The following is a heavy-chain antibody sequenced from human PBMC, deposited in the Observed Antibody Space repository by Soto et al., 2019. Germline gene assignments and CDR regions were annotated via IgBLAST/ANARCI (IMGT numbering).Heavy chain of an antibody. Sequence: GGSLRLSCAASGFTFSSYSMNWVRQAPGKGLEWVSSISSSSSYIYYADSVKGRFTISRDNAKNSLYLQMNSLRAEDTAVYYCASLIPIAAAGTAPFDYWGQGTLVTVSS. D-gene: IGHD6-13*01. CDR2: ISSSSSYI. J-gene: IGHJ4*02. V-gene: IGHV3-21*01. CDR3: ASLIPIAAAGTAPFDY. CDR1: GFTFSSYS.